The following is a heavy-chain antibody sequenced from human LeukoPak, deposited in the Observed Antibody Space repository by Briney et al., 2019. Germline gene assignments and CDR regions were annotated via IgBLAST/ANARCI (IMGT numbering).Heavy chain of an antibody. CDR1: GFTFSDYG. CDR3: AKAGHIYCSTDCSSHYFDY. J-gene: IGHJ4*02. V-gene: IGHV3-30*18. Sequence: GGSLRLSCVASGFTFSDYGMLWVRQPPGKGLEWVAVISYDGRNEHYADSVKGRFTISRDNSKNTVFLQMNSLRVEDTAVYYCAKAGHIYCSTDCSSHYFDYWGQGTLVTVSS. CDR2: ISYDGRNE. D-gene: IGHD2-21*02.